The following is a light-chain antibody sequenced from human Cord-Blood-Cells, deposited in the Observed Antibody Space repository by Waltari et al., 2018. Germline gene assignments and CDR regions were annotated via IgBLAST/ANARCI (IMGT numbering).Light chain of an antibody. CDR3: QSYDSSLSDNYV. V-gene: IGLV1-40*01. J-gene: IGLJ1*01. CDR1: SSTIGAGYD. CDR2: GNS. Sequence: QSVLTQPPSVSGAPGQRVTISCTGSSSTIGAGYDVHWYQQLPGTAPKLLIYGNSNRPSGVPDRFSGSKSGTSASLAITGLQAEDEADYYRQSYDSSLSDNYVFGTGTKVTVL.